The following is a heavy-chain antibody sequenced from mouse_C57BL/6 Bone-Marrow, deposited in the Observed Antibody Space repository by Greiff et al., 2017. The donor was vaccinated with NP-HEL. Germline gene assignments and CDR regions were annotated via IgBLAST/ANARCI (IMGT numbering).Heavy chain of an antibody. V-gene: IGHV1-81*01. D-gene: IGHD3-3*01. CDR1: GYTFTSYG. J-gene: IGHJ3*01. CDR3: ARRGDWSFAY. CDR2: IYPRSGNT. Sequence: VKLMESGAELARPGASVKLSCKASGYTFTSYGISWVKQRTGQGLEWIGEIYPRSGNTYYNEKFKGKATLTADKSSSTAYMELRSLTSEDSAVYFCARRGDWSFAYWGQGTLVTVSA.